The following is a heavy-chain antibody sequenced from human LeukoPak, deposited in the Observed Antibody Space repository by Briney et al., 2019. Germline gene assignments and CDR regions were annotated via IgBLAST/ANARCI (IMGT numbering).Heavy chain of an antibody. CDR2: ILNDGINK. D-gene: IGHD1-26*01. J-gene: IGHJ4*02. V-gene: IGHV3-30*03. CDR1: GFTFSNYG. Sequence: GGSLRLSCAASGFTFSNYGMHWVRQAPGKGLEWVAVILNDGINKNYADSVKGRFTISRDNSKNTLYLQMNSLRAEDTALYYCARRLLVGTTVRPYFDYWGQGTLVTVSS. CDR3: ARRLLVGTTVRPYFDY.